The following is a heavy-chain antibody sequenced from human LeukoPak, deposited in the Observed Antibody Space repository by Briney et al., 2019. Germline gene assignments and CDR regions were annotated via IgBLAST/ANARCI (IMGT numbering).Heavy chain of an antibody. CDR3: ARDPSIAVAGTNGGGNWFDP. CDR2: IYYSGST. V-gene: IGHV4-39*07. CDR1: GGSISSSSYY. D-gene: IGHD6-19*01. J-gene: IGHJ5*02. Sequence: SETLSLTCTVSGGSISSSSYYWGWIRQPPGTGLEWIGSIYYSGSTYYNPSLKSRVTISVDTSKNQFSLKLSSVTAADTAVYYCARDPSIAVAGTNGGGNWFDPWGQGTLVTVSS.